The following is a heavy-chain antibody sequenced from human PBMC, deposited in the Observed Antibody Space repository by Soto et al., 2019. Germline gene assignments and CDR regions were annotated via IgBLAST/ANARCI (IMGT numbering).Heavy chain of an antibody. CDR2: IYYSGST. Sequence: QVQLQESGPGLVKPSETLSLTCTVSGGSISSYYWSWIRQPPGKGLGWIGYIYYSGSTNYNPSLKSRVNISVDTSKNQFSLKLSSVTAADTAVYYCARGQSSSWYWWFDPWGQGTLVTVSS. V-gene: IGHV4-59*01. J-gene: IGHJ5*02. CDR3: ARGQSSSWYWWFDP. CDR1: GGSISSYY. D-gene: IGHD6-13*01.